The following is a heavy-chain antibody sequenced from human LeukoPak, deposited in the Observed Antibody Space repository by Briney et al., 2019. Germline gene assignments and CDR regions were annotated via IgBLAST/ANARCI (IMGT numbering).Heavy chain of an antibody. CDR2: IYYSGST. V-gene: IGHV4-39*07. CDR1: GGSISSSYYY. D-gene: IGHD1-26*01. CDR3: ARVIVGAITDAFDI. J-gene: IGHJ3*02. Sequence: SETLSLTCTVSGGSISSSYYYWGWIRQPPGKGLEWIGSIYYSGSTYYNPSLKSRVTISVDTSKNQFSLKLSSVTAADTAVYYCARVIVGAITDAFDIWGQGTMVTVSS.